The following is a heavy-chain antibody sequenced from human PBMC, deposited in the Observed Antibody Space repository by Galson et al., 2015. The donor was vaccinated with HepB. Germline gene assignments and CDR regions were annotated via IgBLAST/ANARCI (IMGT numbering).Heavy chain of an antibody. CDR2: MNPNSGNT. CDR1: GYTFTSYD. J-gene: IGHJ4*02. CDR3: ARAYCSSTSCISSGFDY. V-gene: IGHV1-8*01. Sequence: SVKVSCKASGYTFTSYDINWVRQATGQGLEWMGWMNPNSGNTGYAQKFQGRVTMTRNTSISTAYMELRSLRSDDTAVYYCARAYCSSTSCISSGFDYWGQGTLVTVSS. D-gene: IGHD2-2*01.